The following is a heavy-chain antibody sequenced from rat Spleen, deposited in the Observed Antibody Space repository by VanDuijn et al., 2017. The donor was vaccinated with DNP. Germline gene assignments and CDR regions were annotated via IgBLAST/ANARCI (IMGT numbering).Heavy chain of an antibody. CDR2: MWSDGDT. CDR3: ARAPYGSWALDA. Sequence: QVQLKESGPGLVQPSQTLSLTCTVSGFSLTSYGVSWVRQPPGKGLEWMGVMWSDGDTSYNSAIKSRLSISRDTSKSQVFLKMNSLQTEDTAMYFCARAPYGSWALDAWGQGTSVTVSS. V-gene: IGHV2-32*01. D-gene: IGHD1-3*01. CDR1: GFSLTSYG. J-gene: IGHJ4*01.